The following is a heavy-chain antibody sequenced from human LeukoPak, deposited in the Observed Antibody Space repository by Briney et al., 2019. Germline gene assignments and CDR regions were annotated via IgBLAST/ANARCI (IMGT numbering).Heavy chain of an antibody. CDR2: ISTDTGNP. Sequence: GASVKVSCKASGYTFTDYPMNWVRQAPGQGLEWMGWISTDTGNPTYAQGFTGHYVFSLDTSVSTAYLQIISLKAEDTAVYYCARAGLTGSKVAFDVWGQGTMVTVSS. V-gene: IGHV7-4-1*02. D-gene: IGHD1-20*01. CDR1: GYTFTDYP. CDR3: ARAGLTGSKVAFDV. J-gene: IGHJ3*01.